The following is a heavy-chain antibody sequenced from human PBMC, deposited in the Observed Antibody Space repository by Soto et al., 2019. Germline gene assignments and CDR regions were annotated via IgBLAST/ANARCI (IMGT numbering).Heavy chain of an antibody. CDR1: GFTFSSYS. CDR3: ARAHCSSTSCPESDYYYYMDV. J-gene: IGHJ6*03. V-gene: IGHV3-21*01. Sequence: GGSLRLSCAASGFTFSSYSMNWVRQAPGKGLEWVSSISSSSSYIYYADSVKGRFTISRDNAKNSLYLQMNSLRAEDTAVYYCARAHCSSTSCPESDYYYYMDVWGKGTTVTVSS. CDR2: ISSSSSYI. D-gene: IGHD2-2*01.